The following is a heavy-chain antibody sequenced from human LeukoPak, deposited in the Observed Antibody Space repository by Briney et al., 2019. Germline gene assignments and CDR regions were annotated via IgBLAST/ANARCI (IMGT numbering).Heavy chain of an antibody. CDR3: AILRGTVTASDY. CDR2: ITASGGST. CDR1: GFTFSSYA. D-gene: IGHD4-11*01. Sequence: PGGSLRLSCAASGFTFSSYAMSWVRQAPGKGLEWVSAITASGGSTYYADSVKGRFATSRDNAKNTLYLQMNSLRVEDTAVYYCAILRGTVTASDYWGQGTLVTVSS. V-gene: IGHV3-23*01. J-gene: IGHJ4*02.